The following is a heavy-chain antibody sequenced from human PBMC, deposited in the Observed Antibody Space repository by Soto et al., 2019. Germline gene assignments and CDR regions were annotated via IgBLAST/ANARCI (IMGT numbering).Heavy chain of an antibody. J-gene: IGHJ1*01. CDR3: VIDLGHCGNGVCSS. D-gene: IGHD2-8*01. CDR1: GFTFSSYG. Sequence: GGSLRLSCAASGFTFSSYGMHWVRQAPGKGLEWVAVISYDGSNKYYADSVKGRFTISRDNSKNTLYLQMNSLRVEDTAVYFCVIDLGHCGNGVCSSWGRGTLVTVSS. V-gene: IGHV3-30*03. CDR2: ISYDGSNK.